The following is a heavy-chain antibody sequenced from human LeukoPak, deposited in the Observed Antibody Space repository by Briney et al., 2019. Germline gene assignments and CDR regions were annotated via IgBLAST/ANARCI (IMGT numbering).Heavy chain of an antibody. CDR3: ARGGDYYDSSGYPTDDY. CDR2: IYHSGST. D-gene: IGHD3-22*01. J-gene: IGHJ4*02. CDR1: GGSISSGGYS. Sequence: SQTLSLTCAVSGGSISSGGYSWSWIRQPPGKGLEWIGYIYHSGSTYYNPSLKSRVTISVDRSKNRFSLKLSSVTAADTAVYYCARGGDYYDSSGYPTDDYWGQGTLVTVSS. V-gene: IGHV4-30-2*01.